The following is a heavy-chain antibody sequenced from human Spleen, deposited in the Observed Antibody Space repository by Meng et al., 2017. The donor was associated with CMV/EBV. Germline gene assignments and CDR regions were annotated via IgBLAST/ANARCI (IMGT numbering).Heavy chain of an antibody. D-gene: IGHD7-27*01. CDR1: GFTFSGYP. J-gene: IGHJ6*02. Sequence: GGSLRLSSAASGFTFSGYPMHWVRQAPGKGLEWVAVISYDGSDKYCADSVKGRFTISRDNSKNTLYLQMNRLRVEDTAVYYCARPLGLGGMDVWGQGTTVTVSS. CDR2: ISYDGSDK. CDR3: ARPLGLGGMDV. V-gene: IGHV3-30*04.